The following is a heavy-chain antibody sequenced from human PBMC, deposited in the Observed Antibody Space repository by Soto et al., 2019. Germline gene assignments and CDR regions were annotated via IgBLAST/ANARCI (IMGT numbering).Heavy chain of an antibody. D-gene: IGHD6-13*01. CDR2: IDPTGGST. CDR1: GFSFSSYA. J-gene: IGHJ4*02. Sequence: GGSLRLSCAASGFSFSSYAMSWVRQAPGKGLEWVSAIDPTGGSTYYADSVKGRFTISRDNSKNTLYLQMSSLRAEDTAIYYCAKEHSSRWPFDYWGQGTLVTVSS. CDR3: AKEHSSRWPFDY. V-gene: IGHV3-23*01.